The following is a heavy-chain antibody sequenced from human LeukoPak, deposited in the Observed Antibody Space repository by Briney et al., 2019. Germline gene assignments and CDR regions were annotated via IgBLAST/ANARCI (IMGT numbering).Heavy chain of an antibody. D-gene: IGHD3-10*01. CDR2: IIPIFGTA. Sequence: ASVKVSCKASGYTFTGYYMHWVRQAPGQGLEWMGGIIPIFGTANYAQKFQGRVTMTRDTSTSTVYMELSSLRSEDTAVYYCARERFGLDPWGQGTVVTVSS. J-gene: IGHJ5*02. V-gene: IGHV1-46*01. CDR1: GYTFTGYY. CDR3: ARERFGLDP.